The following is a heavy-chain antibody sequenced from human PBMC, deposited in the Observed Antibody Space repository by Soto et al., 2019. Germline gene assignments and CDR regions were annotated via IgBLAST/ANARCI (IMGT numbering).Heavy chain of an antibody. CDR3: ARASWAAGFPHFDY. CDR1: GYTFTGYY. V-gene: IGHV1-2*04. J-gene: IGHJ4*02. D-gene: IGHD6-13*01. CDR2: IDPNSGGT. Sequence: ASVKVSCKASGYTFTGYYMHWVRQAPGQGLEWMGWIDPNSGGTNYAQKFQGWVTMTRDTSISTAYMELSRLRSDDTAVYYCARASWAAGFPHFDYWGQGNLVTVSS.